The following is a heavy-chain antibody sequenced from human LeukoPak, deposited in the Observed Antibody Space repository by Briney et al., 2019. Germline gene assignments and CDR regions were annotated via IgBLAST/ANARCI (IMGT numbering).Heavy chain of an antibody. CDR3: AAGYCSSTSCYGDWFDP. V-gene: IGHV3-7*01. J-gene: IGHJ5*02. CDR2: IKQDGSEK. Sequence: GSLRLSCAASGFTFSSYWMSWVRQAPGKGLEWVANIKQDGSEKYYVDSVKGRFTISRDNAKNSLYLQMNSLRAEDTAVYYCAAGYCSSTSCYGDWFDPWGQGTLVTVSS. D-gene: IGHD2-2*01. CDR1: GFTFSSYW.